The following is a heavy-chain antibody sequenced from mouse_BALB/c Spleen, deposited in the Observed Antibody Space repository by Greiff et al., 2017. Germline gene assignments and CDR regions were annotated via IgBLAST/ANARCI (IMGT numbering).Heavy chain of an antibody. Sequence: DVQLVESGGGLVQPGGSRKLSCAASGFTFSSFGMHWVRQAPEKGLEWVAYISSGSSTIYYADTVKGRFTISRDNPKNTLFLQMTSLRSEDTAMYYCASEGITTGSYAMDYWGQGTSVTVSS. CDR3: ASEGITTGSYAMDY. J-gene: IGHJ4*01. V-gene: IGHV5-17*02. CDR1: GFTFSSFG. CDR2: ISSGSSTI. D-gene: IGHD2-4*01.